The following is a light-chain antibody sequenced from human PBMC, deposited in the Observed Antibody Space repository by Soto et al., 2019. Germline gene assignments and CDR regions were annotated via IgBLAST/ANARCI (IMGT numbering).Light chain of an antibody. J-gene: IGKJ1*01. CDR2: DAS. Sequence: IPMTPSPSTLSASVGDTVTITCRASQSISVSLAWYQQKPGKAPNLLIYDASTLQGGVPSRFSGIGSGTEFTLTVTSLQPEDFATYFCQQYDKYSTFGHGTKVDVK. CDR3: QQYDKYST. CDR1: QSISVS. V-gene: IGKV1-5*01.